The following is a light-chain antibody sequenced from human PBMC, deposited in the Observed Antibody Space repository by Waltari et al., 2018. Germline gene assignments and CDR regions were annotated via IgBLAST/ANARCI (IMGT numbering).Light chain of an antibody. V-gene: IGLV2-14*01. CDR3: SSYTSSSTPW. CDR1: SSDVGGYNY. CDR2: DVS. Sequence: QSALTQPASVSGSPGQSITFSCTGTSSDVGGYNYVSWYQQHPGKAPKLMIYDVSKRPSGVSNRFSGSKSGNTASLTISGLQAEDEADYYCSSYTSSSTPWFGGGTKLTVL. J-gene: IGLJ3*02.